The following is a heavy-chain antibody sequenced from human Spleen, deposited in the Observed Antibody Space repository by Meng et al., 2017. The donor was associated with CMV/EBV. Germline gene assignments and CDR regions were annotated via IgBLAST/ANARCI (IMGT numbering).Heavy chain of an antibody. CDR1: GYSFSGYY. D-gene: IGHD4-23*01. CDR2: INPNSGDT. J-gene: IGHJ3*02. V-gene: IGHV1-2*02. CDR3: ARDRAPTVGNDAFDI. Sequence: ASVKVSCKASGYSFSGYYMHWVRQAPGQGPEWMGWINPNSGDTKYAQKFQGRVTMTRDTSISKAYMELNRLRSDDTAVYYCARDRAPTVGNDAFDIWGQGTMVTVSS.